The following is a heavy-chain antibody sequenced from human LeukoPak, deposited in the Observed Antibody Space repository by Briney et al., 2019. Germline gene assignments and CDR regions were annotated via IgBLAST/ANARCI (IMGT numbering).Heavy chain of an antibody. D-gene: IGHD3-16*02. CDR1: GFTFGSPW. J-gene: IGHJ4*02. CDR3: ARGTAGYHSSYFDY. Sequence: GSLRLSCAASGFTFGSPWMHWVRQAPGKGLVWVSRINSDGSATAYADSVKGRFTISRDNAENTLYLQMNSLRAEDTAVYYCARGTAGYHSSYFDYWGQGILVTVSS. CDR2: INSDGSAT. V-gene: IGHV3-74*01.